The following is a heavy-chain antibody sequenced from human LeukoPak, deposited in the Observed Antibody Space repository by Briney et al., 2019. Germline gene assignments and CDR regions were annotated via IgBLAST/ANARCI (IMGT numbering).Heavy chain of an antibody. CDR1: GFTFSSYG. J-gene: IGHJ4*02. CDR3: AKESGDSSGYYYWDY. V-gene: IGHV3-30*18. D-gene: IGHD3-22*01. Sequence: GRSLRLSCAASGFTFSSYGVHWVRQAPGKGLEWVAVISYDGSNKYYADSVKGRFTISRDNSKNTLYLQMNSLRAEDTAVYYCAKESGDSSGYYYWDYWGQGTLVTVSS. CDR2: ISYDGSNK.